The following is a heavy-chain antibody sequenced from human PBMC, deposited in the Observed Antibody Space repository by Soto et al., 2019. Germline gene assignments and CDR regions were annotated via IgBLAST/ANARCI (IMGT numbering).Heavy chain of an antibody. J-gene: IGHJ4*02. Sequence: SETLSLTCTVSGGSISSYYWSWIRQPPGKGLEWIGYIYYSGSTNYNPSLKSRVTISVDTSKNQFSLKLSSVTAADTAVYYCARAERWLIVLWGEGTLVTVSS. V-gene: IGHV4-59*01. CDR3: ARAERWLIVL. D-gene: IGHD3-16*02. CDR1: GGSISSYY. CDR2: IYYSGST.